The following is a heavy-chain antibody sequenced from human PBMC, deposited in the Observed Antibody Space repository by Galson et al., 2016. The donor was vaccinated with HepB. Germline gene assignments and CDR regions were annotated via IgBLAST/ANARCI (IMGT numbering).Heavy chain of an antibody. V-gene: IGHV3-33*01. CDR3: TTVLITAAVDQH. D-gene: IGHD6-25*01. Sequence: SLRLSCAASGFTFDTYGIHWVRRAPGKGLEWVAVIWYDGSDKYYADSVKGRFTVSRDTSKNMVYLQMNSLRVEDTAIYYCTTVLITAAVDQHWGQGTLVTVSS. CDR1: GFTFDTYG. CDR2: IWYDGSDK. J-gene: IGHJ1*01.